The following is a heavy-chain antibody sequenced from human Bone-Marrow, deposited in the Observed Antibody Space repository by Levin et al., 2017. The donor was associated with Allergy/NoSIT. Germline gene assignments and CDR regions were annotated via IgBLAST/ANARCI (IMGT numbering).Heavy chain of an antibody. J-gene: IGHJ4*02. CDR2: ITPLFGSA. CDR1: GGIFSTYA. CDR3: ARSLGDGYKPVDF. Sequence: SVKVSCKASGGIFSTYAISWVRQAPGQGLEWMGGITPLFGSADYAQKFQGRVTITADESTSTAYMELSSLTSEDTAVYYCARSLGDGYKPVDFWGQGSLVTVFS. V-gene: IGHV1-69*13. D-gene: IGHD5-24*01.